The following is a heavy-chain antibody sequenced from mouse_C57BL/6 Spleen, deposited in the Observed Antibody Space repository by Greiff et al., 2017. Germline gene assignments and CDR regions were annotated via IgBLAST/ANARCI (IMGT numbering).Heavy chain of an antibody. D-gene: IGHD2-1*01. CDR1: GYTFTSYW. V-gene: IGHV1-52*01. Sequence: VQLQQPGAELVRPGSSVKLSCKASGYTFTSYWMHWVKQRPIQGLEWIGNIDPSDSETHYNQKFKDKATLTVDKSSSTAYMQLSSLTSEDSAVYYCARDGNYVPYFDYWGQGTTLTVSS. CDR2: IDPSDSET. CDR3: ARDGNYVPYFDY. J-gene: IGHJ2*01.